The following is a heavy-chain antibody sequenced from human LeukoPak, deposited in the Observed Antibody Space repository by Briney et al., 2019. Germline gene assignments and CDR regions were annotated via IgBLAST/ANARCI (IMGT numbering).Heavy chain of an antibody. CDR2: IVGSGDST. D-gene: IGHD3-16*01. Sequence: RGSLRLSCAASGFTFSSYAMSWVRQTPEKWLGWVSGIVGSGDSTHYADSVKGRFTISRDNSKNTMYLQMNSLRAEDTAVYYCAKALGGELAVLVYWGQGTLVTVST. J-gene: IGHJ4*02. CDR1: GFTFSSYA. V-gene: IGHV3-23*01. CDR3: AKALGGELAVLVY.